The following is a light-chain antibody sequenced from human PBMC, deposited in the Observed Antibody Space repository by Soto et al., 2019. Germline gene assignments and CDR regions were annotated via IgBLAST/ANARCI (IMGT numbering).Light chain of an antibody. Sequence: QSAVTQPPSVSGAPGQRVTISCTGSNSNIGAGYDVHWYQQLPGTAPKLLIYANNNRPSGVPDRFSGSKSGTSASLAITGLQAEDEADYYCQSYDSSLSGSVFGGGTKLTVL. CDR1: NSNIGAGYD. V-gene: IGLV1-40*01. CDR3: QSYDSSLSGSV. CDR2: ANN. J-gene: IGLJ3*02.